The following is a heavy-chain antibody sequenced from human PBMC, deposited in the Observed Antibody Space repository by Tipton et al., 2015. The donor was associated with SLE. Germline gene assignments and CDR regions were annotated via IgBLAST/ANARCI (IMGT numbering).Heavy chain of an antibody. Sequence: PSLTCTVSGGSISSGGYYWSWIRQHPGKGLEWIGYIYYSGSTYYNPSLKSRLTMSVDTSKNQFSLKLSSVTAADTAVYYCARGLAGDDAFDIWGQGTMVTVSS. CDR1: GGSISSGGYY. V-gene: IGHV4-31*03. CDR3: ARGLAGDDAFDI. J-gene: IGHJ3*02. D-gene: IGHD7-27*01. CDR2: IYYSGST.